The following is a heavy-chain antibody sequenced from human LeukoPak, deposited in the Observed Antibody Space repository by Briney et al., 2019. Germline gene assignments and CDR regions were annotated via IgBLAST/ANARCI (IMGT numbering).Heavy chain of an antibody. Sequence: PSETLSLTCTVSGGSIRSSYYYWGWIRQRTGKGLEWIGSIYYTGSTYYNPSLKSPVTISVDTSNNHFSLNLSSVTASDTAVYYCARRYGSGGRDAFDIWGQGTMVTVS. CDR2: IYYTGST. CDR3: ARRYGSGGRDAFDI. D-gene: IGHD3-10*01. J-gene: IGHJ3*02. V-gene: IGHV4-39*02. CDR1: GGSIRSSYYY.